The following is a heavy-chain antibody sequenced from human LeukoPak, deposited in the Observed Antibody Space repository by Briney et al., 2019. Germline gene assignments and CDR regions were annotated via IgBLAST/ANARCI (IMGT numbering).Heavy chain of an antibody. CDR1: GYTFTSYG. J-gene: IGHJ4*02. CDR3: ARASYYDSSGYDFDC. V-gene: IGHV1-18*01. D-gene: IGHD3-22*01. CDR2: ISTYNGNT. Sequence: AASVTVSCKASGYTFTSYGISWVRQPPGQGLEWMGWISTYNGNTNYAQKIQGRVTMTTDTSTSTAYMELKSLRSDGTAVYYCARASYYDSSGYDFDCWSQATLVTVSS.